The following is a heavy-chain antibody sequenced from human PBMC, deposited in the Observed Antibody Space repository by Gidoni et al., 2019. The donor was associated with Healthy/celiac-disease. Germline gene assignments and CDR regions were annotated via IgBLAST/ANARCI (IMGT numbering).Heavy chain of an antibody. Sequence: EVQLLESGGGLVQPGGSLRLSCAASAFTFSSYAMSWVRQAPGKGLEWVSAISGSGGSTYYADSVKGRFTISRDNSKNTLYLQMNSLRAEDTAVYYCAKGMWELPYFDYWGQGTLVTVSS. D-gene: IGHD1-26*01. CDR2: ISGSGGST. CDR1: AFTFSSYA. J-gene: IGHJ4*02. V-gene: IGHV3-23*01. CDR3: AKGMWELPYFDY.